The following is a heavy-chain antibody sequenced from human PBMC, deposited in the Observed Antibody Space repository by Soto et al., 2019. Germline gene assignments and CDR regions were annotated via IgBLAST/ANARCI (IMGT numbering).Heavy chain of an antibody. CDR3: ARLQGTSWFDY. J-gene: IGHJ5*01. Sequence: SETLSLTCTVSGGSISSYYWSWIRQPPGKGLEWLGRTYYRSKWYNDYVVSVKSRITINPDTSKNQFSLQLNSVTPEDTAVYYCARLQGTSWFDYWGQGTLVTVSS. CDR1: GGSISSYY. D-gene: IGHD2-2*01. V-gene: IGHV6-1*01. CDR2: TYYRSKWYN.